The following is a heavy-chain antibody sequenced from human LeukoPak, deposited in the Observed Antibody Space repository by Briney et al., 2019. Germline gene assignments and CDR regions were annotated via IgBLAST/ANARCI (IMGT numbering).Heavy chain of an antibody. CDR2: SSPTGDIT. D-gene: IGHD2-21*01. Sequence: PSETLSLTCAASGGSFSGNYWTLIRQTPGRGLEWIGESSPTGDITGYAHSVKGRATISVDASKNQVSLKLTSLTAADTGVYYCARVPGVIARPCDSWGPGTLVTVSS. V-gene: IGHV4-34*01. CDR1: GGSFSGNY. CDR3: ARVPGVIARPCDS. J-gene: IGHJ4*02.